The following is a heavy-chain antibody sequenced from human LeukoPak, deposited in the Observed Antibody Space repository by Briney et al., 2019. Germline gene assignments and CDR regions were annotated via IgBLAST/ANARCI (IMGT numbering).Heavy chain of an antibody. CDR2: ISYDGSNK. CDR1: GFTFSSYA. D-gene: IGHD2-2*01. V-gene: IGHV3-30-3*01. CDR3: ARVGRYCSSTSCDYYYYGMDV. J-gene: IGHJ6*02. Sequence: LSGGSLRLSCAASGFTFSSYAMHWVRQAPGKGLEWVAVISYDGSNKYYADSVKGRFTISRDNSKNTLYLQMNSLRAEDTAVYYCARVGRYCSSTSCDYYYYGMDVWGQGTTVTVSS.